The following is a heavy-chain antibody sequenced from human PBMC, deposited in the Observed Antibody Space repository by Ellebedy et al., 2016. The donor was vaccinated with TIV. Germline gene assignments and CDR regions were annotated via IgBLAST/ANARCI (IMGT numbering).Heavy chain of an antibody. Sequence: SGPALVKPTHTLTLTCSFSAFSLSTTEVGVGWVRQPPGKVLEWLAIIFWAGDTRYSPSLRSRLAITKDTSRNQVVLRLTNLDPLDTATYYCAHRPPGYHGILYYFDFWGQGALVTVSS. CDR3: AHRPPGYHGILYYFDF. CDR2: IFWAGDT. CDR1: AFSLSTTEVG. J-gene: IGHJ4*02. V-gene: IGHV2-5*02. D-gene: IGHD6-25*01.